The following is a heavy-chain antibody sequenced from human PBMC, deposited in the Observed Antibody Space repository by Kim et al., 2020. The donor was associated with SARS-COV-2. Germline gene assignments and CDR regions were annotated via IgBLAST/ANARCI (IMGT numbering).Heavy chain of an antibody. CDR3: AKDWSSSPFRYFDL. CDR2: ISGDSGGTI. V-gene: IGHV3-23*01. D-gene: IGHD6-13*01. Sequence: GGSLRLSCAASGFIFSSYALSWVRQTPGKGLEWVSGISGDSGGTIYYADSVKGRFTISRDHSKNTLYLQMNSLRAEDTALYYCAKDWSSSPFRYFDLWGRGTLVTVSS. CDR1: GFIFSSYA. J-gene: IGHJ2*01.